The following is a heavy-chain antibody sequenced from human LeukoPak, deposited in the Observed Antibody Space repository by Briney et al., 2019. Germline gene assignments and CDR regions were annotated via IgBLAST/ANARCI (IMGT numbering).Heavy chain of an antibody. CDR2: IKPTSGDS. V-gene: IGHV1-2*02. Sequence: GASVKVSCKASGYTFTAYYVHWVRQAPGQGLEWMGYIKPTSGDSNYARKFQDRVTMTRDTSISTAYLELSGLTSDDTAVYYCSTEDKYCTTTTCGDYWGQGTLVTVSS. CDR1: GYTFTAYY. D-gene: IGHD2-2*01. CDR3: STEDKYCTTTTCGDY. J-gene: IGHJ4*02.